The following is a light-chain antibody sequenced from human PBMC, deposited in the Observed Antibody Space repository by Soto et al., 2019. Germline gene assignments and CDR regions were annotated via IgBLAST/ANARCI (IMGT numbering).Light chain of an antibody. CDR3: QHYFSYPYA. Sequence: DIPVTQSPATLSASVEDTVSITCRASQSVLTWLAWYQQKPGKAPNLLIYKASRLRDGVPSRFSGSGSGTDFTLTITSLQPDDFASYFCQHYFSYPYAFGQGTKLEI. J-gene: IGKJ2*01. CDR2: KAS. CDR1: QSVLTW. V-gene: IGKV1-5*03.